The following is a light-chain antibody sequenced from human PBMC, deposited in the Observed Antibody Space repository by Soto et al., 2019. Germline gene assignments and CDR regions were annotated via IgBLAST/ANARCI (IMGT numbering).Light chain of an antibody. Sequence: QSALTQPRSVSGSPGQSVTISCTGTSSDVGGYNYVSWYQQHPGKAPKLMIYDVGKRPSGVPDRFSGSKSGNTASLTISGLQAEDGADYYCCSYAGSNTYVFGTGTKGTVL. CDR3: CSYAGSNTYV. CDR1: SSDVGGYNY. CDR2: DVG. V-gene: IGLV2-11*01. J-gene: IGLJ1*01.